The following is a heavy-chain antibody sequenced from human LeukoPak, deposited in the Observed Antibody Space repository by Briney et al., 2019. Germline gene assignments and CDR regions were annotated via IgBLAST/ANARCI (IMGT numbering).Heavy chain of an antibody. CDR3: ARHGGYHSPIDY. CDR1: GGSISSYY. D-gene: IGHD3-22*01. Sequence: SETLSLTCTVSGGSISSYYWSWIRQPPGKGLEWIGYIFYSGSTNYNPSLKSRVTISVDTSKNQFFLKLSSVTAADTAVYYCARHGGYHSPIDYWGQGTLVTVSS. CDR2: IFYSGST. J-gene: IGHJ4*02. V-gene: IGHV4-59*08.